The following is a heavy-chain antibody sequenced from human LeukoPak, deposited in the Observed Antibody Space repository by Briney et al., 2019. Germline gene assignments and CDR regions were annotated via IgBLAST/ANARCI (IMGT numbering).Heavy chain of an antibody. D-gene: IGHD2-15*01. CDR3: ARVGVFGYCTRDSCHSPFDH. Sequence: SQTLSLTCTVSGDSISSVNYYWSWIRQPAGKGLEWIGSIYYSGITYYNPSPKSRVTISVDTSKNQFSLNLASVTAADTAVYYCARVGVFGYCTRDSCHSPFDHWGQGTLVTVSS. CDR1: GDSISSVNYY. V-gene: IGHV4-61*02. CDR2: IYYSGIT. J-gene: IGHJ4*02.